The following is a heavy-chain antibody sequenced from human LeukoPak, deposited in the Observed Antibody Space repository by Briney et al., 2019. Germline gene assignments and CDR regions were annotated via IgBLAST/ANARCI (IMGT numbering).Heavy chain of an antibody. D-gene: IGHD3-22*01. CDR2: ISAYNGNT. Sequence: ASVKVSCKASGYTFTGYYMHWMRQAPGQGLEWMGWISAYNGNTNYAQKLQGRVTMTTDTSTSTAYMELRSLRSDDTAVYYCARHGYYDSSGYYYYDYWGQGTLVTVSS. V-gene: IGHV1-18*04. J-gene: IGHJ4*02. CDR1: GYTFTGYY. CDR3: ARHGYYDSSGYYYYDY.